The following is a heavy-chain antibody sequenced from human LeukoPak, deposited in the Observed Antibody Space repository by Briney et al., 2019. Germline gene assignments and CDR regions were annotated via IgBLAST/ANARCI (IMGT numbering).Heavy chain of an antibody. CDR3: VRDFNWGFDY. V-gene: IGHV6-1*01. J-gene: IGHJ4*02. CDR2: TRYRSTWMT. D-gene: IGHD7-27*01. CDR1: GDSVSSKSVS. Sequence: SQTLSLTCAISGDSVSSKSVSWSWIRQSPSGGLEFLGRTRYRSTWMTFYSLSVQSRMTINADTSRNHVSLRLNSVTPEDTALYYCVRDFNWGFDYWGQGILVTVSS.